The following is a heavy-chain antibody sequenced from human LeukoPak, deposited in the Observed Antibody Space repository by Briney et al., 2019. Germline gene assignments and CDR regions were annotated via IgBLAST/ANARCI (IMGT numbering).Heavy chain of an antibody. V-gene: IGHV1-46*01. CDR1: GYTFTSYY. Sequence: ASVKVSCKASGYTFTSYYMHWVRQAPGQGLEWMGIINPSGGSTNYAQKFQGRVTITADEFTTTAYMEVSSLKSEDTAVYYCARGTAPGDYYMDVWGKGTTVTVSS. CDR2: INPSGGST. CDR3: ARGTAPGDYYMDV. D-gene: IGHD1-14*01. J-gene: IGHJ6*03.